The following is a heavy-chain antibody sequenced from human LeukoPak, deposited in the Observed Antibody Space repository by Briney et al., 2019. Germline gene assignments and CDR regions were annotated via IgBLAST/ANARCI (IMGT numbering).Heavy chain of an antibody. CDR2: IYAGGDT. J-gene: IGHJ4*02. CDR3: AGSQWLVNFDY. V-gene: IGHV3-66*01. D-gene: IGHD6-19*01. CDR1: GFNIRTNY. Sequence: GGSLRLSCTASGFNIRTNYINWVRQAPGKGLEWVSVIYAGGDTYYADSVRGRFIISRDNSENTLYLQMNSLRAEDTAVYYCAGSQWLVNFDYWGQGILVTVSS.